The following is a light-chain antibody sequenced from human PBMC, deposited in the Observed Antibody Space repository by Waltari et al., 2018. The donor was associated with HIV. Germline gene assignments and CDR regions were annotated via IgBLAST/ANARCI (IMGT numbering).Light chain of an antibody. CDR3: QQYNNWPGIT. CDR2: GAC. CDR1: QSINNN. Sequence: EILMTQSPATLSVSPGERATLSCRASQSINNNLAWYQQKPGQAPSLLIYGACTGATVVPARFSGSGSGTEFTLTISSLQSEDVAVYYCQQYNNWPGITFGPGTKVDIK. V-gene: IGKV3-15*01. J-gene: IGKJ3*01.